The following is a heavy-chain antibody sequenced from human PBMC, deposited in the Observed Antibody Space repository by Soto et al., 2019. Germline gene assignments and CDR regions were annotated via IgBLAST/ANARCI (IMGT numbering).Heavy chain of an antibody. CDR3: ARATRGGGGGTVTVFDY. CDR2: IYHSGST. J-gene: IGHJ4*02. Sequence: QLQLQESGSGLVKPSQTLSLTCAVSGGSISSGGYSWSWIRQPPGKGLEWIGYIYHSGSTYYNPSLKSRVTISVDRSKNQFSLKRSSVTAADTAVYYCARATRGGGGGTVTVFDYWGQGTLVTVSS. CDR1: GGSISSGGYS. D-gene: IGHD4-17*01. V-gene: IGHV4-30-2*01.